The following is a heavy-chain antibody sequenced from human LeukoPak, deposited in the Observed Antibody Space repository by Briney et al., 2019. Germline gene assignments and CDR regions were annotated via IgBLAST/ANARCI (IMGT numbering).Heavy chain of an antibody. D-gene: IGHD6-13*01. CDR2: ISYDGSNK. CDR1: GFTFSSYA. J-gene: IGHJ4*02. Sequence: GGSLRLSCAASGFTFSSYAMHWVRQAPGKGLEWVAVISYDGSNKYYADSVKGRFTISRDNSKNTLYLQMNSLRAEDTAVYYCARASHAYSSGWYDLGYWGQGTLVTVSS. V-gene: IGHV3-30-3*01. CDR3: ARASHAYSSGWYDLGY.